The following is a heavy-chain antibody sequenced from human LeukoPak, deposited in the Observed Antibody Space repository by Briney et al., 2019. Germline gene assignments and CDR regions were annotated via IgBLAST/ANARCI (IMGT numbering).Heavy chain of an antibody. CDR2: IYYSGTT. Sequence: SETLSLTCTVSGGSISSYYWSWIRQPPGKGLEWIGYIYYSGTTNYNPSLKSRVAISVDTSKNQFSLKLSSVTAADTAVYYCARLYSSGWYVDYWGQGTLVTVSS. V-gene: IGHV4-59*01. CDR3: ARLYSSGWYVDY. CDR1: GGSISSYY. J-gene: IGHJ4*02. D-gene: IGHD6-19*01.